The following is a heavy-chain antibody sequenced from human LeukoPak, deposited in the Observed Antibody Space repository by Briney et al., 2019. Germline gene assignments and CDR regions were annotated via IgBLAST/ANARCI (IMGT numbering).Heavy chain of an antibody. Sequence: PSETLSLTCAVSGSSISTDYYWSWIRPPPGKGLEWIGGIHHNGRIYYSPSLKSRATLSLDTSKNQLSLRLSSLTAADTALYFCSRESSSSSDYWGQGTLVTVSS. D-gene: IGHD6-6*01. CDR3: SRESSSSSDY. CDR1: GSSISTDYY. V-gene: IGHV4-38-2*02. J-gene: IGHJ4*02. CDR2: IHHNGRI.